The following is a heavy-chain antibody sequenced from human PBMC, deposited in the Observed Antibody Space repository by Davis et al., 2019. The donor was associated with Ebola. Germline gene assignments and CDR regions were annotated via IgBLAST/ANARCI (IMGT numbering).Heavy chain of an antibody. CDR1: GFTFSSYA. V-gene: IGHV3-23*01. J-gene: IGHJ4*02. Sequence: GGSLRLSCAASGFTFSSYAMSWVRQAPGKGLEWVSAISGSGGSTYYADSVKGRFTISRDNAKNSLYLQMNSLRAEDTALYYCAKDAYYDSSGYYYDYWGQGTLVTVSS. D-gene: IGHD3-22*01. CDR3: AKDAYYDSSGYYYDY. CDR2: ISGSGGST.